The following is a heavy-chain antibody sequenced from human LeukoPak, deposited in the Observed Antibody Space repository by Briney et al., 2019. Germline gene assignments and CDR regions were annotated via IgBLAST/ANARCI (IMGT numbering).Heavy chain of an antibody. Sequence: GGSLRLSCAASGFTFSSYAMNWVRQAPGKGLEWVSAISGSGGTSYYADSVKGRFTISRDNSKDTLDLQMNSLRVEDTAVYFCAKDKDTPATAQPQRGYFESWGQGTLVTVSS. CDR3: AKDKDTPATAQPQRGYFES. V-gene: IGHV3-23*01. CDR2: ISGSGGTS. D-gene: IGHD2-15*01. J-gene: IGHJ4*02. CDR1: GFTFSSYA.